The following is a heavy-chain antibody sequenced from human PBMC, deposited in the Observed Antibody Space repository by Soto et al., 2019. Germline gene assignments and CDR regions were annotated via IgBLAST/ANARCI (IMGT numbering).Heavy chain of an antibody. CDR3: ARGMPLTLLYGERRDY. J-gene: IGHJ4*02. Sequence: PSETLSLTCTVSGGSISSGGYYWSWIRQHPGKGLEWIGYIYYSGSTNYNPSLKSQVTISVDTSKNQFSLKLSSVTAADTAVYYCARGMPLTLLYGERRDYWGQGTLVTVSS. CDR1: GGSISSGGYY. V-gene: IGHV4-61*08. CDR2: IYYSGST. D-gene: IGHD4-17*01.